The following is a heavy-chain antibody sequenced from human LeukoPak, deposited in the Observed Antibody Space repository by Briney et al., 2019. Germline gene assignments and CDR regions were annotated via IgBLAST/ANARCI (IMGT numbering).Heavy chain of an antibody. CDR2: IYPANFDT. D-gene: IGHD4-17*01. CDR3: ARLASGAYGDYACAY. J-gene: IGHJ4*02. CDR1: GYSFSGYW. V-gene: IGHV5-51*01. Sequence: GESLKISCKGSGYSFSGYWIGWVRQMPGKGLEWMGIIYPANFDTRYSPSFRGQVTISADKSTSTAYLQWSSLKASDTAMYYCARLASGAYGDYACAYWGQGTLVTGSS.